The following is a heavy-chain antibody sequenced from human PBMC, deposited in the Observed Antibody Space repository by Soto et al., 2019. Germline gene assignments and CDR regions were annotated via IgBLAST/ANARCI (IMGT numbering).Heavy chain of an antibody. V-gene: IGHV3-33*06. CDR3: AKDRGSGYGSFDY. J-gene: IGHJ4*02. CDR1: GFTFAGYG. D-gene: IGHD5-12*01. CDR2: IWNGGNKK. Sequence: GGSLRLSCAASGFTFAGYGMHWVRQAPGKGLEWVSVIWNGGNKKYYADSVKGRFTISRDNSKNTLYLQMNSLRAEDAAVYYCAKDRGSGYGSFDYWGQGTLVTVSS.